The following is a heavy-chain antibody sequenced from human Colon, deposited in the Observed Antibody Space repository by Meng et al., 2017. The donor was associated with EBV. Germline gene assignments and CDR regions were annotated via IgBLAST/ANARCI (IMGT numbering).Heavy chain of an antibody. V-gene: IGHV4-31*03. J-gene: IGHJ4*02. CDR1: GGSVSSGGYY. D-gene: IGHD6-19*01. CDR2: IYYSGST. CDR3: ARVSSGWDYFDY. Sequence: QVRLQESGPGLGKPSQTLSLPCTVSGGSVSSGGYYWTWIRQHPGKGLEWFGHIYYSGSTFYNPSLKRRVIISIDTSKNQFSLNLRSVTAADTAVYYCARVSSGWDYFDYWGQGTLVTVSS.